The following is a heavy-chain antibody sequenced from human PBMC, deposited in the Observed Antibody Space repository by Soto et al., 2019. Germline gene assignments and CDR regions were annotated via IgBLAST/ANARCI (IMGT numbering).Heavy chain of an antibody. J-gene: IGHJ6*02. CDR3: ARDKGNYYGSGRSGMDV. CDR2: IWYDGSNK. CDR1: GFTFNNYG. Sequence: HPGGSLRLSCVTSGFTFNNYGMHWVRQAPGKGLEWVAVIWYDGSNKYYAESVKGRFTISRDTSKNTLFLQMNSLRAEDTAVYYCARDKGNYYGSGRSGMDVWGQGTTVTVSS. V-gene: IGHV3-33*01. D-gene: IGHD3-10*01.